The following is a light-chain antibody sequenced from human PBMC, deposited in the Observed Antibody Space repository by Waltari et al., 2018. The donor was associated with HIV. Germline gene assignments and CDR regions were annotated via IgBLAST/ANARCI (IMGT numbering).Light chain of an antibody. J-gene: IGKJ1*01. CDR3: QQTNIFPRT. CDR2: HAS. Sequence: DIQMTQSPSSLSAYVGDRVTITRRASQSINTNLHWYQQKPGKAPYLVMYHASTLQSGVPSRFSGSGSGTDFTLTISSLRPEDFATYYCQQTNIFPRTFGPGTKVE. V-gene: IGKV1-39*01. CDR1: QSINTN.